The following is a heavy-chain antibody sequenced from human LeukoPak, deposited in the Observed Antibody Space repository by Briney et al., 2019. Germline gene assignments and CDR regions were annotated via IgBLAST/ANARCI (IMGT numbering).Heavy chain of an antibody. CDR2: ISGSGGGST. CDR3: AFTNYYDSSGYYAPRLDY. D-gene: IGHD3-22*01. V-gene: IGHV3-23*01. J-gene: IGHJ4*02. CDR1: GFTFSSYA. Sequence: PGGSLRLSCAASGFTFSSYAMSWVRQAPGKGLEWVSGISGSGGGSTYYADSVKGRFTISRDNSKNTLYLQMNSLRAEDTAVYYCAFTNYYDSSGYYAPRLDYWGQGTLVTVSS.